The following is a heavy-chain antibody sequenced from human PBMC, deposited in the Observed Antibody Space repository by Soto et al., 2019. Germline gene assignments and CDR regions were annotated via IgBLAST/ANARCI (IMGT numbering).Heavy chain of an antibody. CDR2: IWYDGSNK. CDR1: GFTFSSYG. J-gene: IGHJ6*02. D-gene: IGHD2-2*01. V-gene: IGHV3-33*03. Sequence: HPGGSLRLSCAASGFTFSSYGMHWVRQAPGKGLDWVAVIWYDGSNKYYADSVKARFTISRENSKNTLYLQMNNLRVXEAAVYYCAPGWYCSYPSCSGKYYYGMDVGGQGTTVTVSS. CDR3: APGWYCSYPSCSGKYYYGMDV.